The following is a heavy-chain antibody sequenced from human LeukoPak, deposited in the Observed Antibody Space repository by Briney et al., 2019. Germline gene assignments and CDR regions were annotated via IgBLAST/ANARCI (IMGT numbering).Heavy chain of an antibody. Sequence: PSETLSLTCTVSGGSISSYYWSWIRQPPGKGLEWIEYIYYSGSTNYNPSLKSRVTISVDTSKNQFSLKLSSVTAADTAVYCCARGGPSYGDYGYWGQGTLVTVSS. D-gene: IGHD4-17*01. CDR2: IYYSGST. CDR3: ARGGPSYGDYGY. J-gene: IGHJ4*02. V-gene: IGHV4-59*01. CDR1: GGSISSYY.